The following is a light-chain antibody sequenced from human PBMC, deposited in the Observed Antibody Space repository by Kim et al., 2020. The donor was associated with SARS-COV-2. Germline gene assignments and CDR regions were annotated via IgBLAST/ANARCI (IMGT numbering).Light chain of an antibody. CDR3: QHRGNWPRT. Sequence: FSPGERAPLTGSASQKVSTYLAWYQQKPGEAPRLLIDDASNRATDIPAWFSGSGSGTDFTLTISSLEPADFAVYYCQHRGNWPRTFGQGTKVDIK. CDR2: DAS. V-gene: IGKV3-11*01. J-gene: IGKJ1*01. CDR1: QKVSTY.